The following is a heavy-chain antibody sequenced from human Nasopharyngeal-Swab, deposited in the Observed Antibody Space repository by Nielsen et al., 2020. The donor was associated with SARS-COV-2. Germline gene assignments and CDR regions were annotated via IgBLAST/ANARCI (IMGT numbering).Heavy chain of an antibody. J-gene: IGHJ3*02. CDR3: AREGIDAFDI. D-gene: IGHD2/OR15-2a*01. CDR2: IAYDGRTK. Sequence: GESLKISCAAAGLPFSAYGMPWVRQAPGRGLEWLTFIAYDGRTKYSADSLRGRFTVSRDNSKSTLHLQMSSLRAEDTATYYCAREGIDAFDIWGQGTMVTVSS. CDR1: GLPFSAYG. V-gene: IGHV3-30*02.